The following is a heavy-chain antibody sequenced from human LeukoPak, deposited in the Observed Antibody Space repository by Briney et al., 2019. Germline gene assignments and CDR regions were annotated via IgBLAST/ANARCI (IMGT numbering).Heavy chain of an antibody. Sequence: GGSLRLSCAASGFTFSSCGMHWVRQAPGKGLEWVAVIYYDGSNKYYADSVKGRFTISRDNSKKTLYLQMNSLRAEDTAKYYCARGGLGDTSGFYYWGQGTLVTVSS. V-gene: IGHV3-33*01. CDR3: ARGGLGDTSGFYY. CDR2: IYYDGSNK. CDR1: GFTFSSCG. D-gene: IGHD1-26*01. J-gene: IGHJ4*02.